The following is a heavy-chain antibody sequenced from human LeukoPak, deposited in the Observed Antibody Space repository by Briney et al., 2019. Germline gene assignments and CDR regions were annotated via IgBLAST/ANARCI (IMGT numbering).Heavy chain of an antibody. J-gene: IGHJ4*02. CDR1: GGSFSGYY. D-gene: IGHD3-22*01. CDR2: INHSGST. Sequence: SETLSLTCAVYGGSFSGYYWSWIRQPPGKGLEWIGEINHSGSTNYNPSLKSRVTISVDTSKNQFSLKLSSVTAADTAAYYCAREYAMMVADNYYFDYWGQGTLVTVSS. V-gene: IGHV4-34*01. CDR3: AREYAMMVADNYYFDY.